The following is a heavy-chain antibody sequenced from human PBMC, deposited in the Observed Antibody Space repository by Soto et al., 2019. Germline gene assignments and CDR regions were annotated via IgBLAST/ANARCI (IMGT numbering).Heavy chain of an antibody. CDR2: INTNTGNP. CDR1: GYTFTSYA. CDR3: ARDFDSSSWYGSYYYYGMDV. D-gene: IGHD6-13*01. V-gene: IGHV7-4-1*01. Sequence: ASVKVSCKASGYTFTSYAMNWVRQAPGQGLEWMGWINTNTGNPTYAQGFTGRFVFSLDTSVSTAYLQICSLKAEDTAVYYCARDFDSSSWYGSYYYYGMDVWGQGTTVTVSS. J-gene: IGHJ6*02.